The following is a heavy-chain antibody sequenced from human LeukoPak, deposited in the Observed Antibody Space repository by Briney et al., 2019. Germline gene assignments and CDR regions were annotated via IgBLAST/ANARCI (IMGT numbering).Heavy chain of an antibody. V-gene: IGHV1-3*01. J-gene: IGHJ4*02. D-gene: IGHD3-10*01. CDR2: ISAGNGNT. Sequence: ASVKVSCRASGYTFTSYTIHWVRQAPGQRLESMGWISAGNGNTKYSQKFQDRVTLTRDTSANTAYMELSSLTSEDTAVYYCARDYGSGTNDYWGQGTLVTVSS. CDR3: ARDYGSGTNDY. CDR1: GYTFTSYT.